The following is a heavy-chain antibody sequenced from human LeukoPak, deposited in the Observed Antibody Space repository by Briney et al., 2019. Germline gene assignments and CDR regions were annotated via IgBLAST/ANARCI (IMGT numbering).Heavy chain of an antibody. Sequence: ASVKVSCKASGYTFTAYYMHWVRQAPGQGLEWMGWINPNTGDTNYAQTFQGRVTMTRDTSINTAYMELSRLRSDDTAVYYCARPRISCGYIYAYLYWGQGTLVTVSS. J-gene: IGHJ4*02. CDR2: INPNTGDT. CDR3: ARPRISCGYIYAYLY. D-gene: IGHD5-18*01. CDR1: GYTFTAYY. V-gene: IGHV1-2*02.